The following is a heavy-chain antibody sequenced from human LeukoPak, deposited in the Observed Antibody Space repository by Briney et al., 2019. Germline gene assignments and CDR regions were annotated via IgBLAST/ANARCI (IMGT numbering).Heavy chain of an antibody. V-gene: IGHV3-7*01. J-gene: IGHJ4*02. Sequence: SGGSLRLSCAASGFTFSSAWMNWVRQAPGKGLEWVANIKQDGREKNYVDSVKGRFTISRDNAKNSLFLQMNSLRAEDTAVYYCARGATYAYYQDYWGQGTLVTVSS. CDR1: GFTFSSAW. D-gene: IGHD1-26*01. CDR3: ARGATYAYYQDY. CDR2: IKQDGREK.